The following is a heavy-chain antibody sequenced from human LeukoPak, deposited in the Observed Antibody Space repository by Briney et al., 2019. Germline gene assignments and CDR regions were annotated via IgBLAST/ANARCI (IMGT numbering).Heavy chain of an antibody. CDR3: AKSVAGKGDLLGAEPDY. Sequence: GGSLRLSCAASGFTFSNSAMTWVRQAPGKGLEWISGISSGGSQRFYADSVKGRFTVSRDNSRETLFLQMNSLRTEDTAVYYCAKSVAGKGDLLGAEPDYWGQGTLVSVSS. D-gene: IGHD6-19*01. CDR2: ISSGGSQR. CDR1: GFTFSNSA. J-gene: IGHJ4*02. V-gene: IGHV3-23*01.